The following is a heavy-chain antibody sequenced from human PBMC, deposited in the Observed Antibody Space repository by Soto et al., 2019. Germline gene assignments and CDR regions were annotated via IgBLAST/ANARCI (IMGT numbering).Heavy chain of an antibody. CDR2: ISYDGSNK. CDR1: GFTFSSYG. V-gene: IGHV3-30*18. CDR3: AKSGLMVYASWFDP. Sequence: QVQLVESGGGVVQPGRSLRLSCAASGFTFSSYGMHWVRQAPGKGLEWVAVISYDGSNKYYADSVKGRFTISRDNSKNTLYLQMNSLRAEDTAVYYCAKSGLMVYASWFDPWGQGTLVTVSS. J-gene: IGHJ5*02. D-gene: IGHD2-8*01.